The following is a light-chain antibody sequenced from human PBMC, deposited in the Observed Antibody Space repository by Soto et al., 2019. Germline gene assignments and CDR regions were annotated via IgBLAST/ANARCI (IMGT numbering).Light chain of an antibody. Sequence: DIQMTQYPSSLSASVGDRVTITCRASQSISSYLNWYQQKPGKAPKLLIYAASSLQSGVPSRFSGSVSGTDFTLTISSLQPDDFATYYCQQSYSTPYTFGQGTKLEIK. CDR1: QSISSY. V-gene: IGKV1-39*01. J-gene: IGKJ2*01. CDR2: AAS. CDR3: QQSYSTPYT.